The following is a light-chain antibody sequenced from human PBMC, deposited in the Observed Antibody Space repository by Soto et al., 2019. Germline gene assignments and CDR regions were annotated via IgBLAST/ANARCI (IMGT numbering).Light chain of an antibody. V-gene: IGKV1-39*01. J-gene: IGKJ2*02. Sequence: DIQMTQSPSSLSASVGDRVTITCRASQSISSYLNWYQQKPGKAPKLLIYAASSLQSGVPSRFSGSGSVTEFTLTISSLQPEDFATYYCQQSYSTPPWTFGQGTKLEIK. CDR3: QQSYSTPPWT. CDR2: AAS. CDR1: QSISSY.